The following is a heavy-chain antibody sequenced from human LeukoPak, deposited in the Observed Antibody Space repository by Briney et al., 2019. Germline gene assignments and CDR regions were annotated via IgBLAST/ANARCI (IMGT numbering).Heavy chain of an antibody. Sequence: GGSLRLSCAASRFSFTSYAMHWVRQAPGKGLEWVAVISYDGSNKYYADSVKGRFTISRDNSKNTLYLQMNSLRAEDTAVYYCAKSPAYSSSWYYFDYWGQGTLVTVSS. V-gene: IGHV3-30-3*02. D-gene: IGHD6-13*01. CDR1: RFSFTSYA. CDR3: AKSPAYSSSWYYFDY. J-gene: IGHJ4*02. CDR2: ISYDGSNK.